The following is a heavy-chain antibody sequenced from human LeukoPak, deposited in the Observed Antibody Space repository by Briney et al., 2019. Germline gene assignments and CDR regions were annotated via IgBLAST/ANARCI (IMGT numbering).Heavy chain of an antibody. V-gene: IGHV3-30*04. Sequence: GGSLRLSCVASVFNFSNYAMHWVRQAPGKGLEWVAVISYDGSEKYYAESVKGRLTISRDNSKNTLSLQMNSLKPEDTAVFYCARSGSSGWVYYYYNYMDVWGKGTTVTVSS. D-gene: IGHD6-19*01. CDR2: ISYDGSEK. CDR3: ARSGSSGWVYYYYNYMDV. CDR1: VFNFSNYA. J-gene: IGHJ6*03.